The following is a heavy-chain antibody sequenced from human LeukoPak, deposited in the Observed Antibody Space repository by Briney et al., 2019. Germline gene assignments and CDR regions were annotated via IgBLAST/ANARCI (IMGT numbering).Heavy chain of an antibody. D-gene: IGHD3-16*02. Sequence: QSGGSLRLSCAASGFTFSSYGMNWVRQAPGKGLEWVSYITSSGGAIYYTDSVKGRFTISRDNAKNSLYLQMSSLRAEDTAVYYCARAGPGGGLIVKVYYFDYWGQGTLVTVSS. CDR1: GFTFSSYG. J-gene: IGHJ4*02. V-gene: IGHV3-48*03. CDR3: ARAGPGGGLIVKVYYFDY. CDR2: ITSSGGAI.